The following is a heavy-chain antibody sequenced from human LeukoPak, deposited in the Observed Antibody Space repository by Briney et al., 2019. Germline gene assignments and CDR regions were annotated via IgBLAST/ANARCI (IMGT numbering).Heavy chain of an antibody. J-gene: IGHJ4*02. CDR2: IYSGGNT. CDR1: GFNFGEFW. Sequence: GGSLRLSCAASGFNFGEFWMAWVRQTPGKGLEWVSIIYSGGNTFYADSVKGRFSISRDNSKNTLYLQMNSLRAEDTAVYYCARRDAYNYDFDYWGQGTLVTVSS. CDR3: ARRDAYNYDFDY. D-gene: IGHD5-24*01. V-gene: IGHV3-53*01.